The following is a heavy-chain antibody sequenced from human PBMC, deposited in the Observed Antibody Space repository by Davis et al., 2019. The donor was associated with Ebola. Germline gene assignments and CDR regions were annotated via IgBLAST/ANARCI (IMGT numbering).Heavy chain of an antibody. Sequence: SETLSLTCAVYGGSFSGYYWSWIRQPPGKGLEWIGEINHSGSTNYNPSLKSRVTISVDTSKNQFSLKLSSVTAADTAVYYCARVKEYFGYSSSWSHFDYWGQGTLVTVSS. CDR2: INHSGST. J-gene: IGHJ4*02. CDR1: GGSFSGYY. V-gene: IGHV4-34*01. D-gene: IGHD6-13*01. CDR3: ARVKEYFGYSSSWSHFDY.